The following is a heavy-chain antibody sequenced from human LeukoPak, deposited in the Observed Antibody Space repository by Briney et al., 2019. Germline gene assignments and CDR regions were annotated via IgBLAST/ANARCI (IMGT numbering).Heavy chain of an antibody. V-gene: IGHV3-23*01. D-gene: IGHD2-2*01. J-gene: IGHJ4*02. CDR2: ISGSFDST. Sequence: GGSLRLSCAASEFTFSTYAMSWVRQAPGKGLEWVSTISGSFDSTYYADSVKGRFTTSRDNSMNTLYLRMNSLRAEDTAVYYCAKGFLGYCTTASCYQDLDSWGQGTLVTVSS. CDR3: AKGFLGYCTTASCYQDLDS. CDR1: EFTFSTYA.